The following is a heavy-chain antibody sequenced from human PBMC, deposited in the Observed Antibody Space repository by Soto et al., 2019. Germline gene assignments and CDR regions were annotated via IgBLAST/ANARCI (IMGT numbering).Heavy chain of an antibody. Sequence: GGSLRLSCAASGVTFSIYAMHWVRQAPGKGLECVAVIAYDGSNKFYRDYVKGRFTISRDNSKNTLYLQINNLKYEDTAVYYCARGDREDIAWVIGARPGEYGVDVWGQGTKVTVSS. CDR3: ARGDREDIAWVIGARPGEYGVDV. V-gene: IGHV3-30-3*01. CDR2: IAYDGSNK. J-gene: IGHJ6*02. CDR1: GVTFSIYA. D-gene: IGHD2-15*01.